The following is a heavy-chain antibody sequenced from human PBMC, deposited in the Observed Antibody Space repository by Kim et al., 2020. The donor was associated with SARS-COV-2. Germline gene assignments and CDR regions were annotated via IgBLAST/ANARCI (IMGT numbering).Heavy chain of an antibody. CDR3: ARVGSGSPYYYYYYGKD. CDR1: GFTFSDYY. D-gene: IGHD1-26*01. Sequence: GGSLRLSCAASGFTFSDYYMSWIRQAPGKGLEWVSYISSSSSHTNYADSEKGRFTFFRDNAKNLLNHQMNSRSAEDSAWYYCARVGSGSPYYYYYYGKD. V-gene: IGHV3-11*05. CDR2: ISSSSSHT. J-gene: IGHJ6*01.